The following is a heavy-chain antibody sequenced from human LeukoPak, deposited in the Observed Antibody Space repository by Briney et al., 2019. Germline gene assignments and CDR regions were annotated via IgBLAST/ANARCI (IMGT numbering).Heavy chain of an antibody. J-gene: IGHJ5*02. CDR3: ARDVAEDAHNGEYGWFDP. Sequence: PSETLSLTCTVSGGSMRNSYWNWIRQPPGKGLEWIGYMYYSGSYNYNPSLRSRVSMSVDRSKNQISLKLTSVTAADTAVYYCARDVAEDAHNGEYGWFDPWGQGPLVTVSS. CDR1: GGSMRNSY. CDR2: MYYSGSY. D-gene: IGHD1-1*01. V-gene: IGHV4-59*01.